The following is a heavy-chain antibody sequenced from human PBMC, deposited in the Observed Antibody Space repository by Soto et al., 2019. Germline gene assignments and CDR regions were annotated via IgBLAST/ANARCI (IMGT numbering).Heavy chain of an antibody. CDR2: IKQDGSEK. V-gene: IGHV3-7*01. CDR3: ARVRTSSDDAFDI. D-gene: IGHD6-6*01. J-gene: IGHJ3*02. CDR1: GFTFSSYW. Sequence: EVQLVESGGGLVQPGGSLRLSCAASGFTFSSYWMSWVRQAPGKGLEWVAKIKQDGSEKYYVDSVKGRFTISRDNAKNSLYLQMNSLRAEDTAVYYCARVRTSSDDAFDIWGQGTMVTVSS.